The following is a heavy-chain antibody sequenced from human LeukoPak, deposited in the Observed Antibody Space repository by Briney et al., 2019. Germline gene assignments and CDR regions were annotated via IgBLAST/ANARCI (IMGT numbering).Heavy chain of an antibody. V-gene: IGHV1-18*01. D-gene: IGHD3-3*01. CDR2: ISAYNGNT. Sequence: GASVKVSCKASGYTLTSYGISWVRQAPGQGLEWMGWISAYNGNTNYAQKLQGRVTMTTDTSTSTAYMELRSLRSDDTAVYYCARGLRLLEWLLFDYWGQGTLVTVSS. CDR3: ARGLRLLEWLLFDY. J-gene: IGHJ4*02. CDR1: GYTLTSYG.